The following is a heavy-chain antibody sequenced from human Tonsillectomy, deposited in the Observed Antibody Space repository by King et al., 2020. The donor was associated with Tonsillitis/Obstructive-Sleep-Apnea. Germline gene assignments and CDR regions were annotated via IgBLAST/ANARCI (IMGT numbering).Heavy chain of an antibody. Sequence: QLVQSGAEVKKPGASVKVSCKASGYIFITYGIRWVRQAPGQGLEWMGWISGYNGNTSYAQKLQGRVTMTTDTSTSTAYMELRSLRSDDTAVYYCARDPPYYDFWSGQNWFDPWGQGTLVTVSS. CDR3: ARDPPYYDFWSGQNWFDP. J-gene: IGHJ5*02. CDR1: GYIFITYG. D-gene: IGHD3-3*01. CDR2: ISGYNGNT. V-gene: IGHV1-18*01.